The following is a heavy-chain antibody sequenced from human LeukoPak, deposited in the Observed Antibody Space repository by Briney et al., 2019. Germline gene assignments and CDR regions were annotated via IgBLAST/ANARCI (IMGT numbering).Heavy chain of an antibody. V-gene: IGHV1-24*01. D-gene: IGHD6-19*01. CDR1: GYTLTELS. Sequence: ASVKASCKVSGYTLTELSMHWVRQAPGKGLEWMGGFDPEDGETIYAQKFQGRVTMTEDTSTDTAYMELSSLRSEDTAVYYCATSTGSSGWYGVGIDYWGQGTLVTVSS. J-gene: IGHJ4*02. CDR3: ATSTGSSGWYGVGIDY. CDR2: FDPEDGET.